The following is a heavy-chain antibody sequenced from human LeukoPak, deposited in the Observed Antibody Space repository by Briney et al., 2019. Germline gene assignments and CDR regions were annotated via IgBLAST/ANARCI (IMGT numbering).Heavy chain of an antibody. CDR3: ARGSPYDSSGNFDY. V-gene: IGHV4-59*01. CDR1: GGSISSYY. CDR2: IHYSGST. J-gene: IGHJ4*02. Sequence: PSETLSLTCTVSGGSISSYYWSWIRQPPGKGLEWIGYIHYSGSTNYNPSLKSRVTISVDTSKNQFSLKLSSVTAADTAVYYCARGSPYDSSGNFDYWGQGTLVTVSS. D-gene: IGHD3-22*01.